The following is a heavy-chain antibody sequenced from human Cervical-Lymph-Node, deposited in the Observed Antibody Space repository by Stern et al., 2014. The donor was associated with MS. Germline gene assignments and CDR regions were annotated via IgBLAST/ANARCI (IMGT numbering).Heavy chain of an antibody. CDR3: AGVRRNQNWSDT. D-gene: IGHD6-25*01. J-gene: IGHJ5*02. CDR2: INPGGTT. CDR1: GYISTTYS. V-gene: IGHV1-46*01. Sequence: QVQLVQSGAEVQNPGASVKISCKATGYISTTYSMHWVRPAPGQGLEWMGVINPGGTTSYAQKLQGRLSMTGDTSTNTVYMELSSLTSEDTAVYYCAGVRRNQNWSDTWGQGTLVAVSS.